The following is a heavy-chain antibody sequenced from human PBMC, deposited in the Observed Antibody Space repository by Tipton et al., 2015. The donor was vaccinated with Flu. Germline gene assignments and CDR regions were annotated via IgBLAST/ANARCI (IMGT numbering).Heavy chain of an antibody. D-gene: IGHD5-18*01. CDR1: GFTFSHYA. Sequence: SLRLSCAASGFTFSHYAMHWVRQAPGKGLEWMAAISYDGSDKYYADSVKGRSTISRDNPHNTLSLQMNSLRPDDTAVYYCVKEAHTNNGYDYFDFWGLGTLVTVSS. CDR2: ISYDGSDK. V-gene: IGHV3-30*18. J-gene: IGHJ4*02. CDR3: VKEAHTNNGYDYFDF.